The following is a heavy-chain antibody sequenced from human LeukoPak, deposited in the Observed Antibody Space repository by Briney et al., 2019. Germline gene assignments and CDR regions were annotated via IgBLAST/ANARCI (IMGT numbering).Heavy chain of an antibody. CDR1: GFTFSSYG. Sequence: GRSLRLSCAASGFTFSSYGMHWVRQAPGTGLEWVAVIWYDGSSKYYEDSVKGRFTISRDNSKNTLYLQMNGLRAEDTAVYYCAREDSRYSTGWYVVDWGQGTLVTVSS. V-gene: IGHV3-33*01. CDR2: IWYDGSSK. CDR3: AREDSRYSTGWYVVD. J-gene: IGHJ4*02. D-gene: IGHD6-13*01.